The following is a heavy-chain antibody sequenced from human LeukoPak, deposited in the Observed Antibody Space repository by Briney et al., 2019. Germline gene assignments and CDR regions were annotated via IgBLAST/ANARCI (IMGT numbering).Heavy chain of an antibody. D-gene: IGHD3-10*01. Sequence: PGGSLRLSCAAAGFTFSSYWMSWGGQAPGKGLEWVALIRYDGNSKYYADSVKGRFTVSRDTSKNTLYLQMNSLRAQDTAVYYCARHQLLWFGELSRVLDYWGQGTLVTVSS. CDR1: GFTFSSYW. CDR2: IRYDGNSK. J-gene: IGHJ4*02. CDR3: ARHQLLWFGELSRVLDY. V-gene: IGHV3-30*02.